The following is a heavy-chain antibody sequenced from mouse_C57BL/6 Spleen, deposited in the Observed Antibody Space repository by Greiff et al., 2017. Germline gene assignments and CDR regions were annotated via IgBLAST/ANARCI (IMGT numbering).Heavy chain of an antibody. D-gene: IGHD2-5*01. CDR1: GYAFSSSW. CDR3: ANSNPYYYAMDY. Sequence: QVQLKESGPELVKPGASVKISCKASGYAFSSSWMNWVKQRPGKGLEWIGRIYPGDGDTNYNGKFKGKATLTADKSSSTAYMQLSSLTSEDSAVYFCANSNPYYYAMDYWGQGTSVTVSS. V-gene: IGHV1-82*01. CDR2: IYPGDGDT. J-gene: IGHJ4*01.